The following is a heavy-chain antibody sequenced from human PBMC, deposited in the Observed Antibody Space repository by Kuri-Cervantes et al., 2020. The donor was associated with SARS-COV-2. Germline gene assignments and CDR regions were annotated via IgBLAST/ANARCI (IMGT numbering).Heavy chain of an antibody. CDR2: ISYDGSNK. Sequence: GESLKISCAASGFTFSSYGMHWVRRAPGKGLEWVAVISYDGSNKYYADSVKGRFTISRDNSKNTLYLQMNSLRAEDTAVYYCAKDPGASGWYGLDYWGQGTLVTVSS. CDR1: GFTFSSYG. D-gene: IGHD6-13*01. CDR3: AKDPGASGWYGLDY. J-gene: IGHJ4*02. V-gene: IGHV3-30*18.